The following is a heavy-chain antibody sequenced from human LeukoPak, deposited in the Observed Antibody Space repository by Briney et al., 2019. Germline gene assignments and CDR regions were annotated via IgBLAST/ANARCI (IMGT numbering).Heavy chain of an antibody. CDR2: IYYSGST. CDR3: ARAARGALYYYYYMDV. Sequence: SETLSLTCTVSGGSISSYYWSWIRQPPGKGLEWIGYIYYSGSTNYNPSLRSRVTISVDTSKNQFSLKLSSVTAADTAAYYCARAARGALYYYYYMDVWGKGTTVTVSS. V-gene: IGHV4-59*01. CDR1: GGSISSYY. J-gene: IGHJ6*03. D-gene: IGHD1-26*01.